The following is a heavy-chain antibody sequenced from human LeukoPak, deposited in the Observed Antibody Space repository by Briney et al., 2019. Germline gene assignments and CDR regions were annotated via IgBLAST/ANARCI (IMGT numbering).Heavy chain of an antibody. CDR1: GYTFTSYD. Sequence: ASVKVSCKASGYTFTSYDINWVRQATGQGLEWMGWMNPNSGNTGYAQKFQGRVTMTRNTSISTAYMELSSLRSEDTAVYYCARGHAHRGYDYNYYYYGMDVWGQGTTVTASS. V-gene: IGHV1-8*01. D-gene: IGHD5-12*01. J-gene: IGHJ6*02. CDR2: MNPNSGNT. CDR3: ARGHAHRGYDYNYYYYGMDV.